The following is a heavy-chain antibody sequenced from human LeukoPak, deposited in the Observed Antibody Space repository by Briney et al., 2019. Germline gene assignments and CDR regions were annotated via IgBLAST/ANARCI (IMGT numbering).Heavy chain of an antibody. D-gene: IGHD5-24*01. CDR3: ARQRDGSPDDYGMDV. CDR2: IYTSGST. CDR1: GGSISSGSYY. V-gene: IGHV4-61*02. Sequence: SQTLSLTCTVSGGSISSGSYYWSWIRQPAGKGLEWIGRIYTSGSTNYNPSLKSRVTISVDTSKNQFSLKLSSVTAADTAVYYCARQRDGSPDDYGMDVWGQGTTVTVSS. J-gene: IGHJ6*02.